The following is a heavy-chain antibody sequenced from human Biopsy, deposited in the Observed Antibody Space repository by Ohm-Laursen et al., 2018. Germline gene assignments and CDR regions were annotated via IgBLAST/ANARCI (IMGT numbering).Heavy chain of an antibody. J-gene: IGHJ4*02. CDR1: GYSFTSYY. CDR3: ARNTVWYGDLYYFDY. Sequence: ASVKVSCKASGYSFTSYYMHWVRQAPGQGLEWMGMINPSGSTTSYPQIFQGRVTMTRDTSKSTVYMELSSLRSADTAVYFCARNTVWYGDLYYFDYWGQGTLVTVSS. CDR2: INPSGSTT. V-gene: IGHV1-46*01. D-gene: IGHD6-13*01.